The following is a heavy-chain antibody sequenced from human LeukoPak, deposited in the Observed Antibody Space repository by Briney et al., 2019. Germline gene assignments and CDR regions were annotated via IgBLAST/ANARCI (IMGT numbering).Heavy chain of an antibody. J-gene: IGHJ4*02. V-gene: IGHV1-69*05. Sequence: SVKVSCKASGGTFSSYAISWVRQAPGQGLGWMGGIIPIFGTANYAQKFQGRVTITTDESTSTAYMELSSLRSEDTAVYYCARDPRGSYHYFDYWGQGTLVTVSS. CDR1: GGTFSSYA. D-gene: IGHD5-24*01. CDR3: ARDPRGSYHYFDY. CDR2: IIPIFGTA.